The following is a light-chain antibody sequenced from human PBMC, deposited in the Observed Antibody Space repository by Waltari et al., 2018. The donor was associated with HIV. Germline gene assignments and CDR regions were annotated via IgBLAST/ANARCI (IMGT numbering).Light chain of an antibody. V-gene: IGLV2-14*01. CDR2: EVR. Sequence: QSALTQPASVSGSPGPPITIPCTGTRSDVGGYNYVSWYQQHPGKAPKLMIYEVRNRPSGVSNRFSGSKSGNTASLTISGLQAEDEADYYCSSYTSSSTPVFGTGTKVTVL. J-gene: IGLJ1*01. CDR1: RSDVGGYNY. CDR3: SSYTSSSTPV.